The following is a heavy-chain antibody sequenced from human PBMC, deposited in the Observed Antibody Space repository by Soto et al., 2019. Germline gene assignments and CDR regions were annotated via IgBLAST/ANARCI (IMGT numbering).Heavy chain of an antibody. CDR3: ARDRGFSWKPFDY. V-gene: IGHV3-74*01. CDR1: GFTFSSYW. Sequence: PVGSLRLSCAASGFTFSSYWMHWVRQAPGKGLVWVSRINSDGSSTSYADSVKGRFTISRDNAKNTLYLQMNSLRAEDTAVYYCARDRGFSWKPFDYWGQRTLVTVSS. CDR2: INSDGSST. D-gene: IGHD3-10*01. J-gene: IGHJ4*02.